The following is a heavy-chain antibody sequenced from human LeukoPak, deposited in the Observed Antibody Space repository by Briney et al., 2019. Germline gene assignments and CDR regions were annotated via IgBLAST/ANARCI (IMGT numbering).Heavy chain of an antibody. D-gene: IGHD3-22*01. CDR2: MIPILGIA. J-gene: IGHJ4*02. CDR1: GGTFSSYA. CDR3: ARERRTMIVVAHRWYFDY. Sequence: SVKVSCKASGGTFSSYAISWVRQAPGQGLEWMGRMIPILGIANYAQKFQGRDTITADKSTSTAYMELSSLRSEDTAVYYCARERRTMIVVAHRWYFDYWGQGTLVTVSS. V-gene: IGHV1-69*04.